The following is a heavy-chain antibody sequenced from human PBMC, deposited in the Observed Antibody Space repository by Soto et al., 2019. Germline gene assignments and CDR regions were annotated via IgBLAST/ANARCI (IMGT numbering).Heavy chain of an antibody. J-gene: IGHJ3*02. CDR1: GYSFTSYW. CDR3: ARWLRNLYSGSEGWAFDI. Sequence: GESLKISCKGSGYSFTSYWIGWVRQMPGKGLEWMGIIYPGDSDTRYSPSFQGQVTISADKSISTAYLQWSSLKASDTAMYYCARWLRNLYSGSEGWAFDIWGQGTMVTVSS. D-gene: IGHD1-26*01. CDR2: IYPGDSDT. V-gene: IGHV5-51*01.